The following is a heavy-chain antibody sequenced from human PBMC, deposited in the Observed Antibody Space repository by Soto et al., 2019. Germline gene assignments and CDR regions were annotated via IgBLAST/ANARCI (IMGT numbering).Heavy chain of an antibody. D-gene: IGHD1-1*01. CDR2: IIPILGIA. Sequence: ASVKVSCKASGGTFSSYTISWVRQAPGQGLEWMGRIIPILGIANYAQKFQGRVTITADKSTSTAYMELSSLRSEDTAVYYCARDLRGYLNWFDPWGQGTLVTVSS. V-gene: IGHV1-69*04. CDR3: ARDLRGYLNWFDP. J-gene: IGHJ5*02. CDR1: GGTFSSYT.